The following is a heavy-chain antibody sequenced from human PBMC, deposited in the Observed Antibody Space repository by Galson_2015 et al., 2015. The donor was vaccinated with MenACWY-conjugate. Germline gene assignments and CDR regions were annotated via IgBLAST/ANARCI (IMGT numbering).Heavy chain of an antibody. J-gene: IGHJ4*02. CDR1: GYSFTNYY. V-gene: IGHV5-51*01. Sequence: QSGAEVKKPGQSLKISCKASGYSFTNYYIAWVRQMPGKGLEWMGIIYPGDSDTRYSPSFQGQVTISADKSISTAYLRWTSLKASDTAMYYCARRSGGQIDHWGQGSQVTVSS. CDR3: ARRSGGQIDH. CDR2: IYPGDSDT. D-gene: IGHD4-23*01.